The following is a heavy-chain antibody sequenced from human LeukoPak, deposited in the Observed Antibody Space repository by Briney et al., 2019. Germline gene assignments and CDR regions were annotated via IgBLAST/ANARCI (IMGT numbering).Heavy chain of an antibody. J-gene: IGHJ6*02. CDR3: ARVSSGWAGYMDV. CDR2: IRGSSDSR. V-gene: IGHV3-48*02. CDR1: GFTFSTYS. D-gene: IGHD6-19*01. Sequence: PGGSLRLSCAASGFTFSTYSMNWVRQAPGKGLEWISYIRGSSDSRYYADSVKGRFTISRDNAKNSLYLQMNSLRDEDTAVYFCARVSSGWAGYMDVWGQGTTVTVSS.